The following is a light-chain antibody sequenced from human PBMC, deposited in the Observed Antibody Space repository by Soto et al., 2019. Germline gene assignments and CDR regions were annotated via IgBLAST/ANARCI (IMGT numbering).Light chain of an antibody. CDR1: QGISSY. J-gene: IGKJ1*01. V-gene: IGKV1-9*01. CDR2: AAS. Sequence: DIQLTQSPSFLSASVGDRVTITCRASQGISSYLAWYQQKPGKAPKLLIYAASTLQSGVPSRFSGSGSGTEFTLTISSLQPGDFATYYCQQLNSYPFGQGTKVEIK. CDR3: QQLNSYP.